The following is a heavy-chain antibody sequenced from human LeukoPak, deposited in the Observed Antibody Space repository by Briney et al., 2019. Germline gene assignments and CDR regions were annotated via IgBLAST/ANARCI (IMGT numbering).Heavy chain of an antibody. D-gene: IGHD6-19*01. CDR2: IYSGGST. Sequence: GGSLRLSCAASGFTVSSNYMSWVRQAPGKGLEWVSVIYSGGSTYYADSVKGRFTISRDNSKNTLYLQMNSLRAEDTAVYYCARDFLGWSSGWSKASDWGQGTLVTVSS. J-gene: IGHJ4*02. V-gene: IGHV3-66*01. CDR1: GFTVSSNY. CDR3: ARDFLGWSSGWSKASD.